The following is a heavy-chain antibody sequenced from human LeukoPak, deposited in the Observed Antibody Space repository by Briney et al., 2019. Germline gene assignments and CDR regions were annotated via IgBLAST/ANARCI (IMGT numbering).Heavy chain of an antibody. CDR3: AREIDPTSDYGSGYLTWFDP. V-gene: IGHV4-4*07. D-gene: IGHD3-10*01. Sequence: SETLSLSCTVSGGSISSYYWSWIRQPAGKGLEWIGRIYTSGSTNYNPSLKSRVTMSVDTSKNQFSLKLSSVTAADTAVYYCAREIDPTSDYGSGYLTWFDPWGQGPLVTVSS. J-gene: IGHJ5*02. CDR2: IYTSGST. CDR1: GGSISSYY.